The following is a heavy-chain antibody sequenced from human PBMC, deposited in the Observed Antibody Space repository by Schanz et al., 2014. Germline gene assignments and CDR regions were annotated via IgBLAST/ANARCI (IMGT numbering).Heavy chain of an antibody. J-gene: IGHJ4*02. D-gene: IGHD4-17*01. V-gene: IGHV3-7*01. CDR2: IKQDGNEK. Sequence: LLVESGGGFVQPGGSLRLSCATSGFTFSRYWMSWARQAPGRGLEWVANIKQDGNEKYYVDSVKGRFTISRDNAKNSLYLQMHSLRVEDTALYYCARVLGGDEGLDQWGQGTLVTVSS. CDR1: GFTFSRYW. CDR3: ARVLGGDEGLDQ.